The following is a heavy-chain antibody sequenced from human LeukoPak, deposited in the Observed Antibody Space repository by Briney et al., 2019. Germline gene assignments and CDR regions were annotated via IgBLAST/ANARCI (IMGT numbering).Heavy chain of an antibody. J-gene: IGHJ5*02. Sequence: SETLSLTCTVSGGSISSYYWSWIRQPPGKGLEWIGYIYYSGSTYYNPSLKSRVTISVDTSKNQFSLKLSSVTAADTAVYYCARATVTTSVGFDPWGQGTLVTVSS. CDR1: GGSISSYY. V-gene: IGHV4-59*12. CDR3: ARATVTTSVGFDP. D-gene: IGHD4-17*01. CDR2: IYYSGST.